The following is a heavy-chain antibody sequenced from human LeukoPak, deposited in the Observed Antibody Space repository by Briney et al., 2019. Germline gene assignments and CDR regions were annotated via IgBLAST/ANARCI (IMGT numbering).Heavy chain of an antibody. CDR2: ISSSSSYI. J-gene: IGHJ5*02. CDR3: ARHSGPGSYNWFDP. CDR1: GFTFSSYS. V-gene: IGHV3-21*04. D-gene: IGHD3-10*01. Sequence: GGSLRLSCAASGFTFSSYSMNWVRQAPGKGLEWVSSISSSSSYIYYADSVKGRFTISRDNAKNSLYLQMNSLRAEDTAVYYCARHSGPGSYNWFDPWGQGTLVTVSS.